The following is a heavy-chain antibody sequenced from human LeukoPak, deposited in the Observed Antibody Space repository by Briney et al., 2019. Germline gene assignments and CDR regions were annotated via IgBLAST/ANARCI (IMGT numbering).Heavy chain of an antibody. D-gene: IGHD3-3*01. CDR2: INPNSGGT. Sequence: RGASVKVSCKASGYTFTGYYMHWVRQAPGQGLEWMGWINPNSGGTNYAQKFQGRVTMTRDTSISTAYMELSRLRSDDTAVYYCVRDLGRITIFGVVRGTWFDPWGQGTLVTVSS. CDR1: GYTFTGYY. V-gene: IGHV1-2*02. CDR3: VRDLGRITIFGVVRGTWFDP. J-gene: IGHJ5*02.